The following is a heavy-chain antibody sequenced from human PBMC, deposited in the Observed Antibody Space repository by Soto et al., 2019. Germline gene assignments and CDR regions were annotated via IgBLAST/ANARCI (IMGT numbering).Heavy chain of an antibody. D-gene: IGHD1-26*01. CDR3: ARGRVVGATKTYYYYGMDV. J-gene: IGHJ6*02. Sequence: QVQLVQSGAEVKKPGSSVKVSCKASGGTFSSYAISWVRQAPGQGLEWMGGIIPIFGTANYPQKFQGRVTITADESTSTAYMELSSLRSEDTAVYYCARGRVVGATKTYYYYGMDVWGQGTTVTVSS. CDR1: GGTFSSYA. CDR2: IIPIFGTA. V-gene: IGHV1-69*12.